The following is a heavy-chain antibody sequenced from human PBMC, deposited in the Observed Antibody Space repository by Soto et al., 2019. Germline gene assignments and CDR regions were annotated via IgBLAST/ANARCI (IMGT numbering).Heavy chain of an antibody. D-gene: IGHD6-6*01. V-gene: IGHV4-34*01. J-gene: IGHJ4*02. CDR3: ARSPHRPRWLDY. CDR2: INHSGST. CDR1: GGSFSGYY. Sequence: KPSETLSLTCAVYGGSFSGYYWSWIRQPPGKGLEWIGEINHSGSTNYNPSLKSRVTISVDTSKNQFSLKLSSVTAADTAVYYCARSPHRPRWLDYWGQGTLVTSPQ.